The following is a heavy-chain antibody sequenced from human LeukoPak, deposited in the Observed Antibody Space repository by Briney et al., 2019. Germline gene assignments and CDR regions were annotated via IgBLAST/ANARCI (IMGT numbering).Heavy chain of an antibody. CDR2: ISYDEMYQ. CDR1: GFTFTNFE. J-gene: IGHJ4*02. V-gene: IGHV3-30*18. Sequence: PGGSLRLSCAASGFTFTNFEMNWVRQAPGKGLEWVAGISYDEMYQYYADSVKGRFTISRDNSKNTLFLQMNSLRAEDTAIYYCAKDRDYYGSGSDYWGQGTLVTVSS. D-gene: IGHD3-10*01. CDR3: AKDRDYYGSGSDY.